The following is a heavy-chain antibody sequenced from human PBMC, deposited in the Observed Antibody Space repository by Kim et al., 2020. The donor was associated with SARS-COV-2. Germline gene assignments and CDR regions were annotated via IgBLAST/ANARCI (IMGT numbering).Heavy chain of an antibody. D-gene: IGHD1-26*01. CDR2: DGSDK. CDR3: ARGVYSRH. J-gene: IGHJ3*01. Sequence: DGSDKYYVDSVKGRFTISRDNAKNSLFLQVNSLRVDDTAVYYCARGVYSRHWGQGTMVTVSS. V-gene: IGHV3-7*01.